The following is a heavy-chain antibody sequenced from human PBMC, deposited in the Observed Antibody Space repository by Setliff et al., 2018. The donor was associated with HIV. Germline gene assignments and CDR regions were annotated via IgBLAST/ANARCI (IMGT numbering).Heavy chain of an antibody. J-gene: IGHJ6*03. CDR3: ARGEGASGFHNYYYIDV. CDR2: MNPNSGDT. Sequence: ASVKVSCKASGYTSTTYDINWVRQATGQGLEWMGWMNPNSGDTGYAQKFQGRVTMTRNTSISTAYMEVSSLTSEDTAVYYCARGEGASGFHNYYYIDVWGKGTTVTVSS. CDR1: GYTSTTYD. D-gene: IGHD3-10*01. V-gene: IGHV1-8*01.